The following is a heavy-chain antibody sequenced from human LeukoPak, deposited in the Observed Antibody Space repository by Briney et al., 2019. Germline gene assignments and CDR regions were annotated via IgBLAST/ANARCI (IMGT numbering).Heavy chain of an antibody. CDR1: GYTFTSYG. D-gene: IGHD6-19*01. CDR3: AHGWYTVSDALDI. Sequence: ASVTVSCKASGYTFTSYGISWVRQAPGQGLEWMGWINAYNDNTNYAQKSQGRVTMTTDTSTRTAYMEGWSLRSDDTAVYYCAHGWYTVSDALDIWGQGTMVTVSS. J-gene: IGHJ3*02. CDR2: INAYNDNT. V-gene: IGHV1-18*01.